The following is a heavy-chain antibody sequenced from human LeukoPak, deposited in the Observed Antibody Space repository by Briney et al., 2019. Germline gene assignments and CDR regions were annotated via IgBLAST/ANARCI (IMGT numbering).Heavy chain of an antibody. V-gene: IGHV3-48*01. CDR3: AKGGGGVVAH. Sequence: PPGGSLRLSCAASGFTLSSYSMNWVRQAPGKGLEWVSYISSSSTIYYADSVKGRFTISRDNAKNTLYLQMNSLRAEDTAVYYCAKGGGGVVAHWGQGTLVTVSS. J-gene: IGHJ4*02. CDR1: GFTLSSYS. D-gene: IGHD3-16*02. CDR2: ISSSSTI.